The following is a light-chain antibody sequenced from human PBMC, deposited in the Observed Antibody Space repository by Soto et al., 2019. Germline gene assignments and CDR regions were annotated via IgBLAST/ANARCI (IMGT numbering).Light chain of an antibody. V-gene: IGLV2-8*01. Sequence: QSALTQPPSASGSPGQSVTISCTGTSSDIGGYNYVSWYQHHPGEAPRLLIYEVFKRPSGVPNRFSGSKSGNRASLTVSGLQADDEADYYCTSYAGYNNFVFGTGTKVTVL. CDR2: EVF. CDR3: TSYAGYNNFV. CDR1: SSDIGGYNY. J-gene: IGLJ1*01.